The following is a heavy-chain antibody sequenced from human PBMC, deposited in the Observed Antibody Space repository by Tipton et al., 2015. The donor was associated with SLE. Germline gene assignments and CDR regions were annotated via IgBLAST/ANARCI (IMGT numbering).Heavy chain of an antibody. CDR1: GFTFSSYW. CDR2: IKQDGSEK. CDR3: ASDYYGSGRYYPFGY. J-gene: IGHJ4*02. D-gene: IGHD3-10*01. V-gene: IGHV3-7*01. Sequence: SLRLSCAASGFTFSSYWMSWVRQAPGKGLEWVANIKQDGSEKYYVDSVKGRFTISRDNAKNSLYLQMNSLGAEDTAVYYCASDYYGSGRYYPFGYWGQGTLVTVSS.